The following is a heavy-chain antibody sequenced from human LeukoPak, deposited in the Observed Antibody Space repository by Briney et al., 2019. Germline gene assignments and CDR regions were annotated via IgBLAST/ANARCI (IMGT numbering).Heavy chain of an antibody. CDR2: VYSENT. D-gene: IGHD1-26*01. CDR3: ARGLEVRARVGYHYYMDV. J-gene: IGHJ6*03. Sequence: PSETLSLTCTVSGDSISSSSFFWGWIRQPPGKGLEWIGAVYSENTYYNPSLKSRVSISVDTSKNQFSLTMSSVTAADTAVYYCARGLEVRARVGYHYYMDVWGKGTTVTVSS. V-gene: IGHV4-39*07. CDR1: GDSISSSSFF.